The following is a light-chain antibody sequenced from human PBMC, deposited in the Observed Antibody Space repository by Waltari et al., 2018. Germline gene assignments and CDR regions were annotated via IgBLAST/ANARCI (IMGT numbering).Light chain of an antibody. Sequence: QSALTQSASVSGSPGQSITIPCPGTSSDVGRYNLVSWYQRHPGNAPKLMIYEVTKRPSGVSNRFSGSKSGNTASLTISGLQSEDEADYYCCSYAGASTSLYVFGTGTKVTVL. V-gene: IGLV2-23*02. J-gene: IGLJ1*01. CDR3: CSYAGASTSLYV. CDR2: EVT. CDR1: SSDVGRYNL.